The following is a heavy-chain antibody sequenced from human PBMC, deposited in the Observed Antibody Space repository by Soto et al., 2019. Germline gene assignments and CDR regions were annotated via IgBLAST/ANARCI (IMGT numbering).Heavy chain of an antibody. J-gene: IGHJ6*03. CDR3: ARVRPDNWGYYFYYYMDV. CDR1: GFTVSSNY. D-gene: IGHD7-27*01. V-gene: IGHV3-53*01. Sequence: GGSLRLSCAASGFTVSSNYMSWVRQAPGKGLEWVSVIYSGGSTYYADSVKGRFTISRDNSKNTLYLQMNSLRAEDTAVYYCARVRPDNWGYYFYYYMDVWVKGTTVTVSS. CDR2: IYSGGST.